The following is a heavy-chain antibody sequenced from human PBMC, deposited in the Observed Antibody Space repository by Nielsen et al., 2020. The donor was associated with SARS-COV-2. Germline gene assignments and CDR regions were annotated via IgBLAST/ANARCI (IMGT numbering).Heavy chain of an antibody. CDR2: ISSNSTSI. CDR3: ASSGWLDH. Sequence: GGSLRLSCAASGFTFSDYYMSWIRRAPGKGLEWISYISSNSTSIHFADSVKGRFTISRDNAQSSLYLLMNSLRAEDTAVYYCASSGWLDHWGQGTLVTVSS. D-gene: IGHD6-19*01. CDR1: GFTFSDYY. V-gene: IGHV3-11*04. J-gene: IGHJ4*02.